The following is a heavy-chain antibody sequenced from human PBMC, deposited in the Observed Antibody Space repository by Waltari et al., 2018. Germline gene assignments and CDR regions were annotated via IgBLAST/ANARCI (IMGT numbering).Heavy chain of an antibody. J-gene: IGHJ4*02. CDR2: MNPNSGNT. CDR1: GSTFTSYD. Sequence: QVQLVQSGAEVKKPGASVKVSCKASGSTFTSYDLKRVRQATGHGLEWMGWMNPNSGNTGYAQKFQGRVTMTRNTSISTAYMELSSLRSEDTAVYYCARGGITIFGVVTKGNFDYWGQGTLVTVSS. V-gene: IGHV1-8*01. CDR3: ARGGITIFGVVTKGNFDY. D-gene: IGHD3-3*01.